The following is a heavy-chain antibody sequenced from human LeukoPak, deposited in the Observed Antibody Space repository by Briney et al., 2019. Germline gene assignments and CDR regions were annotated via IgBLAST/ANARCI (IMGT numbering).Heavy chain of an antibody. D-gene: IGHD5/OR15-5a*01. J-gene: IGHJ6*03. CDR2: IYYSGST. Sequence: KPSETLSLTCTVSGGSISSYYWSWIRQPPGKGLEWIGYIYYSGSTNYNPSLKSRVTISVDTSKNQFSLKLSSVTAADTAVYYCARGRGSTLRSYYYYYMDVWGKGTTVTVSS. CDR3: ARGRGSTLRSYYYYYMDV. CDR1: GGSISSYY. V-gene: IGHV4-59*01.